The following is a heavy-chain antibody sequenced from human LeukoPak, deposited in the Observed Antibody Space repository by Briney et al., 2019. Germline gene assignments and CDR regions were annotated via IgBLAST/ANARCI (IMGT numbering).Heavy chain of an antibody. CDR1: GYTFTGYY. D-gene: IGHD3-10*01. Sequence: ASVKVSCKASGYTFTGYYMHWVRQAPGQGLEWMGWINPNSGGTNYAQKFQGRVTTTRDTSISTAYMELSRLRSDDTAVYYCAREMVRGVIITENWFDPWGQGTLVTVSS. J-gene: IGHJ5*02. V-gene: IGHV1-2*02. CDR2: INPNSGGT. CDR3: AREMVRGVIITENWFDP.